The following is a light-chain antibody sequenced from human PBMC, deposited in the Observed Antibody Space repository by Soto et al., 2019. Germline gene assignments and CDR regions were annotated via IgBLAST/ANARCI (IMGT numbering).Light chain of an antibody. J-gene: IGKJ1*01. CDR3: QQYSKWPWT. CDR1: QSVSSSY. Sequence: EIVLTQSPGTLSLSPGERATLSCRASQSVSSSYLAWYQQKPGQAPRLLIYGASSRATGTPDRFSGSGSGTDFTLTISRLDPEDFAVYFCQQYSKWPWTFGQGTKVDI. CDR2: GAS. V-gene: IGKV3-20*01.